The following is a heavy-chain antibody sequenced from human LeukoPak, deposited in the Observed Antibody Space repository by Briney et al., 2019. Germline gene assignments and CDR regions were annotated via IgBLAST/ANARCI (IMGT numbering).Heavy chain of an antibody. J-gene: IGHJ4*02. CDR3: TRVGYIDEGIDY. D-gene: IGHD5-24*01. CDR2: IKQDGSKK. CDR1: GFPFSSYW. V-gene: IGHV3-7*04. Sequence: GGSLRLSCVASGFPFSSYWMTWVRQAPGKGLEWVANIKQDGSKKSYVDSVKGRFTISRDNAKNSLYLQMNSLRAEDTAIYYCTRVGYIDEGIDYWGRGTLATVSS.